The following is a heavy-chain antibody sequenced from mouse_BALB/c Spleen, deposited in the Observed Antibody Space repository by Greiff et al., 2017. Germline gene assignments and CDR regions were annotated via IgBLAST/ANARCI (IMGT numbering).Heavy chain of an antibody. Sequence: EVKLVESGGGLVQPGGSLKLSCAASGFTFSSYTMSWVRQTPEKGLEWVAYISNGGGSNYYPDTVKGRFPISRDNAKKTLYLQMSSLKSEDTAMYCCARLFTSNYVDCWGEGTTLGVSS. CDR3: ARLFTSNYVDC. CDR2: ISNGGGSN. J-gene: IGHJ2*01. D-gene: IGHD2-12*01. V-gene: IGHV5-12-2*01. CDR1: GFTFSSYT.